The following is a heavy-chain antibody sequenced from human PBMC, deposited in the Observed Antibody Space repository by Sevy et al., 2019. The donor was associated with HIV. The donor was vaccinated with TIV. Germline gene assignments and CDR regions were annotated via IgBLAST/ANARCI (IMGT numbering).Heavy chain of an antibody. D-gene: IGHD1-26*01. CDR1: GGSISGYY. J-gene: IGHJ4*02. CDR3: ARGRGGSFFDY. Sequence: GSLRLSCTVSGGSISGYYWSWIRQPPGKGLEWIGRIYFSGTTNYNPSLKSRVILSVDTSKNQFSLQLSSVTAADTAVYYCARGRGGSFFDYWGQGTLVTVSS. V-gene: IGHV4-59*08. CDR2: IYFSGTT.